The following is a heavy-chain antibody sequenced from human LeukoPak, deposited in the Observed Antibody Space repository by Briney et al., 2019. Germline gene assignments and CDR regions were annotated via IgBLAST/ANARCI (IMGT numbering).Heavy chain of an antibody. CDR2: IYYSGST. J-gene: IGHJ3*02. CDR3: ASTGGPPGAFDI. CDR1: GGSISSSSYY. Sequence: SETLSLTCTVSGGSISSSSYYWGWIRQPPGKGLEWIGSIYYSGSTYYNPSLKSRVTISVDTSKNQFSLKLSSVTAADTAVYYCASTGGPPGAFDIWGQGTMVTVSS. V-gene: IGHV4-39*07. D-gene: IGHD3-16*01.